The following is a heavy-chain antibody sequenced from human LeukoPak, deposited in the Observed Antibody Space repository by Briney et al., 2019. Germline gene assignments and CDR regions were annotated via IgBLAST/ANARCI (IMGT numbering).Heavy chain of an antibody. Sequence: GGSLRLSCAASGFTFSSYWMHWVRQAPGKGLVWVSRINTDGSSTSYADSVKGRFTIFRDNAKNTLYLQMNSLRAEDTAVYYCARRGLRIAALDYWGQGTLVTVSS. CDR3: ARRGLRIAALDY. J-gene: IGHJ4*02. V-gene: IGHV3-74*01. CDR1: GFTFSSYW. CDR2: INTDGSST. D-gene: IGHD6-13*01.